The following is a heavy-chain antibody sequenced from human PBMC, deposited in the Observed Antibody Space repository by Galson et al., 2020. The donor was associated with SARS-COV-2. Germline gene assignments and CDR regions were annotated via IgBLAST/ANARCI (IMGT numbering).Heavy chain of an antibody. CDR3: ARDYYDSSGLYYFDY. CDR2: INYSGST. J-gene: IGHJ4*02. V-gene: IGHV4-30-4*07. D-gene: IGHD3-22*01. Sequence: SETLSPTCAVSGGYISSGGYSWSWIRQPPGKGLEWIGYINYSGSTYYNPSLKSRVTISIDTSKNQFSLKLSSVTAADTAVYFCARDYYDSSGLYYFDYWGQGTLVTVSS. CDR1: GGYISSGGYS.